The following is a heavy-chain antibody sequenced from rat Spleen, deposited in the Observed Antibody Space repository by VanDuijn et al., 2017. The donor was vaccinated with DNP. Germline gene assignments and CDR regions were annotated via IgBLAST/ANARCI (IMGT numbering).Heavy chain of an antibody. CDR1: GFTFSDYY. CDR2: ISYDGSSS. D-gene: IGHD4-3*01. Sequence: EVQLVESGGGLVQPGRSLKLSCAASGFTFSDYYLAWVRQAPTKVLEWVASISYDGSSSDYRDSVKGRFTVSRDNAKSTLYLQMNSLRSEDMATYYCVRWNSGHFDYWGQGVMVTVSS. CDR3: VRWNSGHFDY. J-gene: IGHJ2*01. V-gene: IGHV5-22*01.